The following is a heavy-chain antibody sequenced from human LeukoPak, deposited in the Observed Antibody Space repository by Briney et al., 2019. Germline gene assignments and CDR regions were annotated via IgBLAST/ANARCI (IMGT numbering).Heavy chain of an antibody. J-gene: IGHJ4*02. D-gene: IGHD2-2*01. CDR3: ASGGPRDCSSTSCYDHY. Sequence: SETLSLTRTVSGGSLSSFHWSWIRQPAGKGLEWIGRIYSSGGTNYNPSLKSRVTISVDKSKNQFSLKLSSVTAADTAVYYCASGGPRDCSSTSCYDHYWGQGTLVTVSS. V-gene: IGHV4-4*07. CDR2: IYSSGGT. CDR1: GGSLSSFH.